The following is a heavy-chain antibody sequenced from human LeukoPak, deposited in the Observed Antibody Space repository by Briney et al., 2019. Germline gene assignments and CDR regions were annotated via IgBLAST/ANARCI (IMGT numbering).Heavy chain of an antibody. Sequence: GGSLRLSCAASGFTFSGYEMTWVRQAPGRGLEWVSYITNSGTNTYYADSVRGRFTISRDNAKNSLYLQMNGLRAEDTAVYFCARDHRDYRYYFEYWGQGTLVTVSS. CDR2: ITNSGTNT. CDR1: GFTFSGYE. J-gene: IGHJ4*02. CDR3: ARDHRDYRYYFEY. V-gene: IGHV3-48*03. D-gene: IGHD3-10*01.